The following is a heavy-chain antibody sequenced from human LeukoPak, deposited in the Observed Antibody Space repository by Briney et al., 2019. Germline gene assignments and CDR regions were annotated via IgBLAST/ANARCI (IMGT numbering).Heavy chain of an antibody. J-gene: IGHJ4*02. CDR1: GGAISPYY. D-gene: IGHD4-23*01. Sequence: SETLSLTCTVSGGAISPYYWTWIRQPPGKGLEWIGYIYYSGSSNYNPSLKSRVTISVDTSKNQFSLKLASVTAADTAVYYCARGRWRIDYWGQGTLVTVSS. V-gene: IGHV4-59*01. CDR3: ARGRWRIDY. CDR2: IYYSGSS.